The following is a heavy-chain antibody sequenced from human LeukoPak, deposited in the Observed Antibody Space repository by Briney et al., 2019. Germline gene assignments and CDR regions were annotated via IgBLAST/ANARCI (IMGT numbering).Heavy chain of an antibody. V-gene: IGHV3-23*01. CDR2: IGGSGGST. CDR3: AHISSSWPDY. CDR1: GFTFSSYA. Sequence: QPGGSLRLSRAASGFTFSSYAMSWVRQAPGKGLEWVSAIGGSGGSTYYADSVKGRSTISRDNSKNTLYLQMNSLRAEDTAVYYCAHISSSWPDYWGQGTLVTVSS. J-gene: IGHJ4*02. D-gene: IGHD6-13*01.